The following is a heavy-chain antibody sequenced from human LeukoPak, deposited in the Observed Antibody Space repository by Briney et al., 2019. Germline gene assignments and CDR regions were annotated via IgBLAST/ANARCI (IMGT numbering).Heavy chain of an antibody. CDR1: GGSISSGGYY. D-gene: IGHD1-1*01. V-gene: IGHV4-30-2*01. J-gene: IGHJ3*02. CDR2: IYHSGST. Sequence: SQTLSLICTVSGGSISSGGYYWSWIRQPPGKGLGWIGYIYHSGSTYYNPSLKSRVTISVDRSKNQFSLKLSSVTAADTAVYYCARVSTGPEAFDIWGQGTMVTVSS. CDR3: ARVSTGPEAFDI.